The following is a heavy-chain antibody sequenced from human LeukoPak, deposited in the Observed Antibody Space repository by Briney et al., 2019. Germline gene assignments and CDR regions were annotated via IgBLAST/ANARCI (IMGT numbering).Heavy chain of an antibody. Sequence: GGSLRLSCAASGFTFSSYEMNWVRQAPGKGLEWVSYISSSGSTIYYADSVKGRFTISRDNAKNSLYLQMNSLRAEDTAVYYCARAAYSDFPDYWGQGTLVTVSS. J-gene: IGHJ4*02. CDR1: GFTFSSYE. CDR2: ISSSGSTI. V-gene: IGHV3-48*03. D-gene: IGHD4-11*01. CDR3: ARAAYSDFPDY.